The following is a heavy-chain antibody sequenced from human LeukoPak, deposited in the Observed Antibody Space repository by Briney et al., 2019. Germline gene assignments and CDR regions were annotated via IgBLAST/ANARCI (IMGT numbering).Heavy chain of an antibody. J-gene: IGHJ3*01. Sequence: SETLPLTCTVSGGSISSGVSYWSWIRQHPGKGLEWIAYIYYSGSSSYNPSLKSRVTISVDTSKNQFSLKLSSVTAADTAVYYCARDYRFDSGYDLLDAFDVWGQGTMVTVSS. CDR1: GGSISSGVSY. D-gene: IGHD5-12*01. CDR2: IYYSGSS. V-gene: IGHV4-31*03. CDR3: ARDYRFDSGYDLLDAFDV.